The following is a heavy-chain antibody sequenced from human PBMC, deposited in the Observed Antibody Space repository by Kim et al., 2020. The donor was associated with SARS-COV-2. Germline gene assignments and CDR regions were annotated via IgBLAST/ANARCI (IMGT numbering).Heavy chain of an antibody. CDR2: INHSGST. J-gene: IGHJ6*02. Sequence: SETLSLTCAVYGGSFSGYYWSWIRQPPGKGLEWIGEINHSGSTNYNPSLKSRVTISVDTSKNQFSLKLSSVTAADTAVYYCARGALYGDTGYYYYGMDVWGQGTTVTVSS. D-gene: IGHD4-17*01. V-gene: IGHV4-34*01. CDR1: GGSFSGYY. CDR3: ARGALYGDTGYYYYGMDV.